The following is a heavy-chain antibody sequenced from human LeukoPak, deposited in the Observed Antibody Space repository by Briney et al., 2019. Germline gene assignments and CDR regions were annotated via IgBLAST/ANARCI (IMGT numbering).Heavy chain of an antibody. CDR2: IYYSGST. CDR1: GGSISSGGYY. Sequence: SETLSLTCTVSGGSISSGGYYWSWIRQHLGKGLEWIGYIYYSGSTYYNPSLKSRVTISVDTSKNQFSLKLSSVTAADTAVYYCARQTATYYYYMDVWGKGTTVTVSS. J-gene: IGHJ6*03. CDR3: ARQTATYYYYMDV. D-gene: IGHD5-18*01. V-gene: IGHV4-31*03.